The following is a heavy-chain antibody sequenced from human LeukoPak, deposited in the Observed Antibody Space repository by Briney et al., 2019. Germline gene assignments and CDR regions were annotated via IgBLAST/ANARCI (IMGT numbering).Heavy chain of an antibody. J-gene: IGHJ4*02. CDR2: ISSDGSYK. V-gene: IGHV3-30*04. CDR1: GFTFSSHA. D-gene: IGHD3-22*01. Sequence: GGSLRLSCAASGFTFSSHALHWVRQAPGKGLEWVAVISSDGSYKYYADSVKGRFTISRDNSKNTLYLQMNSLRAEDTAVYYCAKDQDYYDSKSAFDDWGQGSLITVSS. CDR3: AKDQDYYDSKSAFDD.